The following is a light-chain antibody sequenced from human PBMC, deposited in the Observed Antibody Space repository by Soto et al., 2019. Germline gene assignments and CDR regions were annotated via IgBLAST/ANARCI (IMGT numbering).Light chain of an antibody. CDR3: QQFGFSVYT. CDR1: QSVSRDF. Sequence: EIVLTQSPGTLSLSPGERATLSCGASQSVSRDFLAWYQQKPGQAPRRLIYGASKRATGIPDRFSGSGSGTAFTLTISRLEPEAYAVYYCQQFGFSVYTFGQGTRLDIQ. V-gene: IGKV3-20*01. CDR2: GAS. J-gene: IGKJ2*01.